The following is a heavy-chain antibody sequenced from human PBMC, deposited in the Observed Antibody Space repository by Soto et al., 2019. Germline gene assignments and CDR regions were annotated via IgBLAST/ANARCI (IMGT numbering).Heavy chain of an antibody. Sequence: TSETLSLTCTVSVGSISSGGYYWSWIRQHPGKGLEWIGYIYYSGSTYYNPSLKSRVTISVDTSKNQFSLKLSSVTAADTAVYYCARGEVTTTGYYYYYYGMDVWGQGTTVTVSS. CDR3: ARGEVTTTGYYYYYYGMDV. D-gene: IGHD4-17*01. V-gene: IGHV4-31*03. CDR2: IYYSGST. J-gene: IGHJ6*02. CDR1: VGSISSGGYY.